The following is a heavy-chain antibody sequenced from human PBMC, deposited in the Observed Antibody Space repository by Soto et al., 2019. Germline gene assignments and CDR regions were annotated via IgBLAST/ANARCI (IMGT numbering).Heavy chain of an antibody. Sequence: QVQLVESGGGVVQPGRSLRLSCAASGFSFSSYAIHWVRQAPGKGLEWVAVISYDGSKKYYTDSVKGRFTISRDNSKNTLYLQMNSLRAEDTAVYYCARDYSSGWIFDYWGQGTLVTVSS. V-gene: IGHV3-30*04. CDR1: GFSFSSYA. D-gene: IGHD6-19*01. CDR2: ISYDGSKK. CDR3: ARDYSSGWIFDY. J-gene: IGHJ4*02.